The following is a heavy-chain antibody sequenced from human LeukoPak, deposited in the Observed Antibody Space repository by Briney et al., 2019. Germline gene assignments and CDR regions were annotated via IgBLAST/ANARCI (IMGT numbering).Heavy chain of an antibody. D-gene: IGHD6-19*01. Sequence: PRGSLRLSCAASGFTFSTYYMSWVRQAPGKGLEWVANIKQDGSEKHYVDSVKGRFTISRDNAENSLHLQMNSLSPEDTAVYYCARDPWCSSNGCAYGAFDIWGQGTMVIVSS. CDR2: IKQDGSEK. J-gene: IGHJ3*02. V-gene: IGHV3-7*01. CDR1: GFTFSTYY. CDR3: ARDPWCSSNGCAYGAFDI.